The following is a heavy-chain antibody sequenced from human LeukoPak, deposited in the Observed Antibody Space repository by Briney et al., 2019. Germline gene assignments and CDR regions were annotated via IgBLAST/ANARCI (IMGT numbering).Heavy chain of an antibody. CDR2: INPNSGGT. CDR1: GYTFTGYY. D-gene: IGHD6-19*01. Sequence: ASVRVSCKASGYTFTGYYMHWVRQAPGQGLGWMGWINPNSGGTNYAQKFQGRVTMTRDTSISTAYMELSRLRSDDTAVYYCATIPGYSSGWFDYWGQGTLVTVSS. V-gene: IGHV1-2*02. CDR3: ATIPGYSSGWFDY. J-gene: IGHJ4*02.